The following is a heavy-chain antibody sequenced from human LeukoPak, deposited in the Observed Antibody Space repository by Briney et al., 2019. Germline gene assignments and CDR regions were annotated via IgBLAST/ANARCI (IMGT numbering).Heavy chain of an antibody. J-gene: IGHJ4*02. CDR3: ARGAIAAGVFYFDY. Sequence: GESLKISCKGSGYTFTSYWMAWVRQMPGKGLEWMGIIYPGDSDTRYSPSFQGQVTISADKSITTAYLQRSGLKASDTAMYYCARGAIAAGVFYFDYWGQGTLVTVSS. D-gene: IGHD6-13*01. CDR2: IYPGDSDT. V-gene: IGHV5-51*01. CDR1: GYTFTSYW.